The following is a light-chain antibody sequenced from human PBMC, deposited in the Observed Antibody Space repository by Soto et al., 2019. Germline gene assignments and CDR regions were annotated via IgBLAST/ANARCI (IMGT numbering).Light chain of an antibody. CDR1: TSDIGGYNY. V-gene: IGLV2-14*01. Sequence: QSALTQPASVSGSPGQSITISCTGTTSDIGGYNYVSWYQQHPGKAPKLLIYEVTNRPSGVSNRFSGSKSGTSASLAISGLRSEDEADYYCAAWDDSLRGVFGGGTKLTVL. J-gene: IGLJ3*02. CDR2: EVT. CDR3: AAWDDSLRGV.